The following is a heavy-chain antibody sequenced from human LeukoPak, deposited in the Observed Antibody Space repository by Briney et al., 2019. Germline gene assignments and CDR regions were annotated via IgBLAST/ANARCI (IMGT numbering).Heavy chain of an antibody. Sequence: SETLSLTCTVSGGSISSSSYCWGWIRQPSGKGLEWIGSIYYSGSTYYNPSLKSRVTISVDTSKNQFSLKLSSVTAADTAVYYCARRYAFYGSGSYYSYWGQGTLVTVSS. CDR1: GGSISSSSYC. CDR2: IYYSGST. D-gene: IGHD3-10*01. CDR3: ARRYAFYGSGSYYSY. J-gene: IGHJ4*02. V-gene: IGHV4-39*01.